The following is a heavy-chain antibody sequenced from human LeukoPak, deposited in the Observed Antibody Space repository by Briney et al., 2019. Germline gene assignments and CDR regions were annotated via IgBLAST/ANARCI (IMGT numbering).Heavy chain of an antibody. D-gene: IGHD6-19*01. CDR1: GFTFSSYG. V-gene: IGHV3-30*18. J-gene: IGHJ4*02. CDR2: ISYDGSNK. CDR3: AKDSKWLVRYSDY. Sequence: GGSLRLSCAASGFTFSSYGMHWVRQAPGKGLEWVAVISYDGSNKYYADSVKGRFTISRDNSKNTLYLQMNSLRAEDTAVYYCAKDSKWLVRYSDYWGQGTLVTVSS.